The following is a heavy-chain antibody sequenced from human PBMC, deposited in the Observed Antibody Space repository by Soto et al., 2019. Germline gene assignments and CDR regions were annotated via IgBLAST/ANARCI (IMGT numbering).Heavy chain of an antibody. J-gene: IGHJ3*02. Sequence: QVQLQQWGAGLLKPSETLSLTCAVFGGSLSGYWWSWIRQPPGKGLEWIGEIDASGGTNYNPSLKSRVTISEDTSKNKFSLKLTSVIAADTAVYFCARAGFSGPYDAFDIWGQGTMVSVSS. CDR2: IDASGGT. D-gene: IGHD1-26*01. V-gene: IGHV4-34*02. CDR3: ARAGFSGPYDAFDI. CDR1: GGSLSGYW.